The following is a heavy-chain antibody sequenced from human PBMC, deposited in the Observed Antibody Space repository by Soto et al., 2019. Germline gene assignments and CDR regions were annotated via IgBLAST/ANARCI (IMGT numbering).Heavy chain of an antibody. CDR3: ARSVFP. Sequence: QVQLQESGPGLVKPSQTLSLTCTVSGGSISSGGYYWNWIRQHPGQGLEWIGYIYYSGSTYYHPYLKSRVTISVDTSKTQFSLKLRYVTAADTAVYYCARSVFPWGQGILVTVSS. CDR2: IYYSGST. V-gene: IGHV4-31*03. CDR1: GGSISSGGYY. J-gene: IGHJ5*02.